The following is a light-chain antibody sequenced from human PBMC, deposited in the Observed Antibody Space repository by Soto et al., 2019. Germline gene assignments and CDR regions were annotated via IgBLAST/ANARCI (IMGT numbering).Light chain of an antibody. CDR2: DVS. CDR3: CSYTTSNTRQIV. J-gene: IGLJ1*01. V-gene: IGLV2-14*01. Sequence: QSALTQPASVSGSPGQSITISCTGTSSDVGGYNYVSWYQQYPGKAPKFMIYDVSNLPSGVSNRFSGSKSVNTASLTISGLQAEDEADYYCCSYTTSNTRQIVFGTGTKLTVL. CDR1: SSDVGGYNY.